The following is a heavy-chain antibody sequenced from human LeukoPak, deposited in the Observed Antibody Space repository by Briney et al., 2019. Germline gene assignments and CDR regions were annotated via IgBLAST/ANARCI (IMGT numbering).Heavy chain of an antibody. CDR2: INQDGSEK. J-gene: IGHJ6*03. D-gene: IGHD2-15*01. V-gene: IGHV3-7*01. Sequence: GGSLRLSCAASGFTFTTNWMTWVRQAPGKGLEWVATINQDGSEKYYVDSVKGRFTISRDNAKNSLFLQMNSLRAEDTAVYYCARDGYCSGGSCYSQSYYYYYYMDVWGKGTTVTVSS. CDR3: ARDGYCSGGSCYSQSYYYYYYMDV. CDR1: GFTFTTNW.